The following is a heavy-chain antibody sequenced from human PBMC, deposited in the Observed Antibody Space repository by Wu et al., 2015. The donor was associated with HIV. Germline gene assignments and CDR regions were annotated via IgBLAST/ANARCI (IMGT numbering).Heavy chain of an antibody. Sequence: QVQLVQSGAEVKKPGASVKVSCKASGYTFTSYYMHWVRQAPGQGLEWMGIINPSGGSTSYAQKFQGRVTMTRDTSTSTVYMELSSLRSEDTAVYYCARRGIVVVPAAMDYWGQGTLGHRLL. CDR1: GYTFTSYY. CDR2: INPSGGST. J-gene: IGHJ4*02. V-gene: IGHV1-46*01. D-gene: IGHD2-2*01. CDR3: ARRGIVVVPAAMDY.